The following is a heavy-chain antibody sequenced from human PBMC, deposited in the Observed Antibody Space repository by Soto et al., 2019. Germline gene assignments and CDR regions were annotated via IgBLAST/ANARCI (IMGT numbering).Heavy chain of an antibody. V-gene: IGHV1-2*04. CDR2: INPNSGGK. D-gene: IGHD3-10*01. CDR1: GYTFTGYY. Sequence: QVQLVQSGAEVKKPGASVKVSCKASGYTFTGYYMHWVRQAPGQGLEWMGWINPNSGGKNYAQKFQGWVTMTRDTSISTAYMELSRLRSDDTAVYYCARGRYGESRAFDIWGQGTMVTVSS. J-gene: IGHJ3*02. CDR3: ARGRYGESRAFDI.